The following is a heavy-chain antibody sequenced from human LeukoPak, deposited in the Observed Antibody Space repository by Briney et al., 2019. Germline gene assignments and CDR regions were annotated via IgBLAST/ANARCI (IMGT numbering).Heavy chain of an antibody. CDR1: GGTFTSYA. V-gene: IGHV1-69*05. CDR2: IIPIFGTA. Sequence: ASVKVSSTASGGTFTSYAISWVRQAPGQGLEWMGGIIPIFGTANYAQKFQGRDTVTTDESTSTAYMELSSLRSEDRAVYYCARGDGGNPWDAFDIWGQGTMVTVSS. CDR3: ARGDGGNPWDAFDI. D-gene: IGHD4-23*01. J-gene: IGHJ3*02.